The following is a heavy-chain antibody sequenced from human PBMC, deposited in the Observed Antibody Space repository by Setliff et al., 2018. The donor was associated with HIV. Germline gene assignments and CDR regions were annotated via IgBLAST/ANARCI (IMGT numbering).Heavy chain of an antibody. V-gene: IGHV3-23*01. CDR1: GFTFSTYA. CDR2: ISDSSRT. Sequence: GGSLRLSCTTSGFTFSTYAMSWVRQAPGKGLEWVSAISDSSRTYYADSVKGRFTISRDNSKNTLYLQMNSLRAEDTAVYYCAKDPSWGQGTTVTVSS. J-gene: IGHJ6*02. CDR3: AKDPS.